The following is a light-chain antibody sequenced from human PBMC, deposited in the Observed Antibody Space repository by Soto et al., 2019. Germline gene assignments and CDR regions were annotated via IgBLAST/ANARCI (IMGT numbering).Light chain of an antibody. CDR2: GAS. J-gene: IGKJ2*01. CDR1: QSVSSSY. V-gene: IGKV3-20*01. Sequence: EIVLTQSPGTLSLSPGERATLSCRASQSVSSSYLAWYQQKPGQAPRVLIHGASSRATGVPDRFSGSGSGTEFTLTISRLEPADLAVYFCQQYGRSPYTFGQGTKLEIK. CDR3: QQYGRSPYT.